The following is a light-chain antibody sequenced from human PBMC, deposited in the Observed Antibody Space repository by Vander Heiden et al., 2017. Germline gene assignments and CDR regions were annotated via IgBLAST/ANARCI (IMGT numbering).Light chain of an antibody. CDR2: KVS. Sequence: VVMTQSPLSLPVTLGQAASFLCRPSQSFVLSDGNTYLNWFHQRPGQSPRRLNYKVSNRDSGVPDRFSASESGTDFTLKISRVEAEDVGVYYCMQASHWPYTFGQGTKLEIK. V-gene: IGKV2-30*02. J-gene: IGKJ2*01. CDR1: QSFVLSDGNTY. CDR3: MQASHWPYT.